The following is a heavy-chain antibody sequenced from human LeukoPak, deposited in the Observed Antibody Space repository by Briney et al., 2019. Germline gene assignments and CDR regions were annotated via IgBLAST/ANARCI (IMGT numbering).Heavy chain of an antibody. Sequence: PGGSLRLSCTASGFTFGDFGMSWFRQAPGKGLEWVGFIRSKAYGGTTDYAASVKGRFTISRDDSKSTAYLQMNSLKTEDTAMYYCTRIYGSGTFPPDYWGQGTLVTVSS. CDR1: GFTFGDFG. J-gene: IGHJ4*02. CDR2: IRSKAYGGTT. D-gene: IGHD3-10*01. CDR3: TRIYGSGTFPPDY. V-gene: IGHV3-49*03.